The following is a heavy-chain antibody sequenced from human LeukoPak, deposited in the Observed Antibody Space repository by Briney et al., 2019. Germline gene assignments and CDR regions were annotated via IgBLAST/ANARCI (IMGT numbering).Heavy chain of an antibody. Sequence: SETLSLTCTVSNVSNSPYYWTWIRQPPGKGLEWIGYIYYSGSTNYNPSLKSRVTISVDTSKNQFSLKLSSVTAADTAVYYCARVSESPQSTYFDYWGQGTLVTVSS. CDR3: ARVSESPQSTYFDY. CDR1: NVSNSPYY. D-gene: IGHD3-3*01. CDR2: IYYSGST. J-gene: IGHJ4*02. V-gene: IGHV4-59*01.